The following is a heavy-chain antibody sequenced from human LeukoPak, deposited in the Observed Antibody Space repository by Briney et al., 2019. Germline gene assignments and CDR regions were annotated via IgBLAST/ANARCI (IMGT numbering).Heavy chain of an antibody. CDR1: GGTFSSYA. CDR3: ARESTIYDFWSGYYVFDY. D-gene: IGHD3-3*01. CDR2: IIPILGIA. J-gene: IGHJ4*02. V-gene: IGHV1-69*04. Sequence: SVKVSCKASGGTFSSYAISWVRQAPGQGLEWMGRIIPILGIANYAQKFQGRVTITADKSTSTAYMELSSLRSEDTAVYYCARESTIYDFWSGYYVFDYWGQGTLVTVSP.